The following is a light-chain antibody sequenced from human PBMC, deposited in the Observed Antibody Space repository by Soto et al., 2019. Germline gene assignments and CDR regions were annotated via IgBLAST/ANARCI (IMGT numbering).Light chain of an antibody. V-gene: IGKV2-28*01. CDR1: QSLLHSNGYNY. CDR2: LGS. Sequence: DIVMTQSPLSLPVTPGEPASISCRSSQSLLHSNGYNYLDWYLQKPGQSPQLLIYLGSNRASGVPDRFSGSGSGTEFTLKISRVEAEDVGLYYCMQALQTPLTFGQGTRLEIK. CDR3: MQALQTPLT. J-gene: IGKJ5*01.